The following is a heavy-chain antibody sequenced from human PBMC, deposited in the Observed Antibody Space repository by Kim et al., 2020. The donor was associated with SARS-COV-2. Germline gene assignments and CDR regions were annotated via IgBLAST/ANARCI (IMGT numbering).Heavy chain of an antibody. CDR2: ISYDGSDK. CDR3: ARGPVDPRDGWYFDV. V-gene: IGHV3-33*01. D-gene: IGHD2-15*01. CDR1: GFSFSSYG. Sequence: LSLTCAASGFSFSSYGMHWVRQAPGKGLEWVSYISYDGSDKFYADSVKGRFTISRDNSNNTLSLQTNSLRAEDTAVFYCARGPVDPRDGWYFDVWGR. J-gene: IGHJ2*01.